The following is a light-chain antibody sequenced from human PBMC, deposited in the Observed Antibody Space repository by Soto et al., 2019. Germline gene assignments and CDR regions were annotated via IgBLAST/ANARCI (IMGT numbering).Light chain of an antibody. Sequence: EIVMTQSPATLTVSPGERVTLSCRARQSVGSNLAWYQQTPGQAPRVVIYDASTRATVIPARFSGSGSGTEFTLTISSLQSEDFAVYYFQQYDTSPLTFGGGTEVEI. CDR2: DAS. CDR3: QQYDTSPLT. V-gene: IGKV3-15*01. J-gene: IGKJ4*01. CDR1: QSVGSN.